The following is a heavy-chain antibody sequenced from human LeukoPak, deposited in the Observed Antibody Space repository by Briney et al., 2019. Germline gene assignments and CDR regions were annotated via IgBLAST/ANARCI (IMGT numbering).Heavy chain of an antibody. CDR2: INPNSGGT. CDR3: ARDLGYCSSTSCYSWFDP. Sequence: ASVKVSCKASGYTFTGYYMHWVRQAPGQGLEWMGWINPNSGGTNYAQKFQGRVTMTRDTSISTAYMELSRLRSDDTAVDYCARDLGYCSSTSCYSWFDPWGQGTLVTVSS. CDR1: GYTFTGYY. J-gene: IGHJ5*02. D-gene: IGHD2-2*01. V-gene: IGHV1-2*02.